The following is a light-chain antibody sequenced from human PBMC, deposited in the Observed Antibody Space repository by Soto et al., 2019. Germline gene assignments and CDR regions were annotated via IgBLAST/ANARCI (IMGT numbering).Light chain of an antibody. CDR2: EAS. CDR3: LQYYGYSWT. J-gene: IGKJ1*01. V-gene: IGKV1-6*01. Sequence: AIQVTQSPSSLSASVGDRITISCRASQGIRNDLGWYQQKPGKAPKLLIYEASTLQTGVASRFSGGGSGTDFTLTISSLQTEDFATYYWLQYYGYSWTFGQGTKVEVE. CDR1: QGIRND.